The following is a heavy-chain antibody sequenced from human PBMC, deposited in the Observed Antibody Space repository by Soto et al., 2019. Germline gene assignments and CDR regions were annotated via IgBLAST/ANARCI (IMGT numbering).Heavy chain of an antibody. D-gene: IGHD3-16*01. CDR3: VTEERGDAFDI. CDR2: IKPDGDEK. V-gene: IGHV3-7*04. Sequence: HPGGSLRLSCAASGFTFRASWMNWVRQAPGKGLEWVANIKPDGDEKQYVDSVKGRFTISRDNAENSLYLQMDSLRTEDTALYYCVTEERGDAFDIWGHGTMVTVSS. J-gene: IGHJ3*02. CDR1: GFTFRASW.